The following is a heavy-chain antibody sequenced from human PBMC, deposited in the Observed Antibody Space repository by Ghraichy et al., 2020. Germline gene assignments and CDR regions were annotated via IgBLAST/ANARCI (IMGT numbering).Heavy chain of an antibody. V-gene: IGHV3-53*01. J-gene: IGHJ6*02. D-gene: IGHD3-22*01. CDR3: ARFCITMIWGYGMDV. CDR2: IYSGGST. CDR1: GFTVSSNY. Sequence: GESLNISCAASGFTVSSNYMSWVRQAPGKGLEWVSVIYSGGSTYYADSVKGRFTISRDNSKNTLYLQMNSLRAEDTAVYYCARFCITMIWGYGMDVWGQGTTVTVSS.